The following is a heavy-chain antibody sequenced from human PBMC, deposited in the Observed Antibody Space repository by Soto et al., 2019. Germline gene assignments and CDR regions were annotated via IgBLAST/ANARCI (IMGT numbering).Heavy chain of an antibody. D-gene: IGHD3-3*01. J-gene: IGHJ6*02. CDR3: ARELMGRSGIKIFTYYYGMDV. V-gene: IGHV1-46*01. CDR1: GYTFTSYY. Sequence: ASVKVSCRASGYTFTSYYMHWERQAPAQGLEWMGIINPSGGSTSYAQKFQGRVTMTRDTSTSTVYMELSSLRSEDTAVYYCARELMGRSGIKIFTYYYGMDVWCQGSRVRVS. CDR2: INPSGGST.